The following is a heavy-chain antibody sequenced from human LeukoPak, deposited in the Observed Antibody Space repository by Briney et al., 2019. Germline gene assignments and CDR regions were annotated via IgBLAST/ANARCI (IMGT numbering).Heavy chain of an antibody. V-gene: IGHV3-23*01. CDR3: AKKHYYDSSGYYPPDAFDM. CDR1: GFIFDDYG. CDR2: ISGSGGST. D-gene: IGHD3-22*01. Sequence: QAGGSLRLSCAASGFIFDDYGMSWVRQAPGKGLEWVSGISGSGGSTYYADSVKGRFSISRENSKNTLYLQMNSLRAEDTAVYYCAKKHYYDSSGYYPPDAFDMWRQGTMVSVSS. J-gene: IGHJ3*02.